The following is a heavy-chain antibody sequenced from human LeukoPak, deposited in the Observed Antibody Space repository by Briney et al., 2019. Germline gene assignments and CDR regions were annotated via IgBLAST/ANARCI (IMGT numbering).Heavy chain of an antibody. CDR1: GFTFSSYA. CDR3: AKAVISGHYFLDY. Sequence: GRSLRLSCAASGFTFSSYAMTWVRQAPGKGLEWVSAISDSGGSTDYADSVKGRFTVSRDNSKNTLYLQMNSLRAEDTAVYYCAKAVISGHYFLDYWGQGTLVTVSS. D-gene: IGHD3-22*01. CDR2: ISDSGGST. V-gene: IGHV3-23*01. J-gene: IGHJ4*02.